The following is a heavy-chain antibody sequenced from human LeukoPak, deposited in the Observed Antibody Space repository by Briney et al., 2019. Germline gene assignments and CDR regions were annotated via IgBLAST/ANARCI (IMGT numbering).Heavy chain of an antibody. CDR2: ISSSSSTI. D-gene: IGHD3-22*01. J-gene: IGHJ4*02. CDR3: ARGSTYYDSSGQVPFDY. Sequence: GGSLRLSCAASGFTFSTYSMNRVRQAPGKGLEWVSYISSSSSTIYYADSVKGRFTISRDSAKNSLYLQMNSLRAEDTAVYYCARGSTYYDSSGQVPFDYWGQGTLVTVSS. CDR1: GFTFSTYS. V-gene: IGHV3-48*01.